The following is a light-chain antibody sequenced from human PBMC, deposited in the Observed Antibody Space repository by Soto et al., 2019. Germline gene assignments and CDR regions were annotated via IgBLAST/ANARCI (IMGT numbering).Light chain of an antibody. CDR2: GAS. CDR1: QSVTNNY. Sequence: ENVLTQSPGTLSLSPGERATLSCRASQSVTNNYLAWYQQKPGQAPRLLIYGASSRATGIPDRFSGSGSATDFSLTISRVEPEDFAMFYCQQYVGRPPFTFGQGTSLEIK. J-gene: IGKJ2*01. CDR3: QQYVGRPPFT. V-gene: IGKV3-20*01.